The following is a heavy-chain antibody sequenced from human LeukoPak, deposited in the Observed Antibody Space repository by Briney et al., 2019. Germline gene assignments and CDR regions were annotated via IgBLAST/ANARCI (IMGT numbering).Heavy chain of an antibody. CDR1: GYTFSSYY. Sequence: ASVKVSCKASGYTFSSYYMHWVRQAPGQGLEWVGLINPTGDSTNYAQTFRGRVTMTRDASTSTVYMDLNSLTSEDTAVYYCAREASGGYFDYWGQGTLVTVSS. D-gene: IGHD4-23*01. CDR3: AREASGGYFDY. J-gene: IGHJ4*02. V-gene: IGHV1-46*01. CDR2: INPTGDST.